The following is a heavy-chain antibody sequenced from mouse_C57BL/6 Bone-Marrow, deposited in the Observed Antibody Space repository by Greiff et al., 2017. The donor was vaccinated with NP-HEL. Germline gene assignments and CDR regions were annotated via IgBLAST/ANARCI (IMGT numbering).Heavy chain of an antibody. CDR2: INPKNGGT. D-gene: IGHD2-4*01. CDR3: AREGGYDYDDGMDY. V-gene: IGHV1-26*01. Sequence: VQLQQSGPELVKPGASVKISCKASGYTFTDYYMNWVKQSHGKSLEWIGDINPKNGGTSYNQKFKGKATLTVDKSSSTAYMELRSLTSEDSAVYYCAREGGYDYDDGMDYWGQGTSVTVSS. J-gene: IGHJ4*01. CDR1: GYTFTDYY.